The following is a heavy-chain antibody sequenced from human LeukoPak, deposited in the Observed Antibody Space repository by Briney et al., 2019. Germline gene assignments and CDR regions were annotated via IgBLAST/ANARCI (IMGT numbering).Heavy chain of an antibody. V-gene: IGHV3-23*01. CDR2: ISGSGGTT. CDR1: GIAFNNFA. Sequence: QPGGSVRLSCTASGIAFNNFAMNWVRQTPGKGLEWVSTISGSGGTTYYADSVKGRYTISRDNSKNTLYLQMDSLRAEDTAVYYCADDGHYYDSSGLLAFDYWGQGTLVTVSS. D-gene: IGHD3-22*01. CDR3: ADDGHYYDSSGLLAFDY. J-gene: IGHJ4*02.